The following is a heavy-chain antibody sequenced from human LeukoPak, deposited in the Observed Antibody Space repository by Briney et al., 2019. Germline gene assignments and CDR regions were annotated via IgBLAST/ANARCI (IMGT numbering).Heavy chain of an antibody. Sequence: GGSLRLSCAASGFTFSSYWMHWVRQVPGKGLVWVSRINSDGSSTSYADSVKGRFTISRDNAKNTLYLQMNSLRAEDTAVYFCARELPTVTTYYFDYWGQGTLVTVSS. CDR2: INSDGSST. D-gene: IGHD4-17*01. V-gene: IGHV3-74*01. J-gene: IGHJ4*02. CDR1: GFTFSSYW. CDR3: ARELPTVTTYYFDY.